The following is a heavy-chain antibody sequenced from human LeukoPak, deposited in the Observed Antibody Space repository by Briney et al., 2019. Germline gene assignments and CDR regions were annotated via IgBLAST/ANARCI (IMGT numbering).Heavy chain of an antibody. V-gene: IGHV3-30*03. D-gene: IGHD2-15*01. Sequence: PGGSLRLSCAASGFTFSNYGMHWVRQAPGKGLEWVAVVSIDGRHKFYGDSVKGRFTISRDNAKNSLFLQMNNLRDEDTAIYYCARRNIGATYYFDYWGQGTLVTVSS. CDR2: VSIDGRHK. CDR1: GFTFSNYG. CDR3: ARRNIGATYYFDY. J-gene: IGHJ4*02.